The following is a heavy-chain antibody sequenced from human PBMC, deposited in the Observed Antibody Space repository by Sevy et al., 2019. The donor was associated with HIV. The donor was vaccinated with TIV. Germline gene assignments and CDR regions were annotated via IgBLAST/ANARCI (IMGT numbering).Heavy chain of an antibody. CDR1: GYTFTGYY. D-gene: IGHD3-3*02. J-gene: IGHJ3*01. V-gene: IGHV1-2*02. Sequence: ASVKVSCKASGYTFTGYYMHWVRQAPGQGLEWMGWINPNSGGTNYAQKFQGRVTMTRDTSISTAYMELSRLRSDDTAVYYCARSISAGNPDAFDLWGQGTMVTVSS. CDR2: INPNSGGT. CDR3: ARSISAGNPDAFDL.